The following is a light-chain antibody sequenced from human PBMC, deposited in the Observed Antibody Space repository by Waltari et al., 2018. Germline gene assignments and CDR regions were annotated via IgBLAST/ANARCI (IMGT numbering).Light chain of an antibody. Sequence: QSALTQPASVSGSPGQSITISCTGTSSDVGSYNLVSWYQHYPGKAPKLIIFEANKRPSGVSDRFSGSKSGNTAALTISGLQAEDEADYYCCSHAGSTIYVVFGGGTKLTVL. CDR3: CSHAGSTIYVV. CDR2: EAN. V-gene: IGLV2-23*01. CDR1: SSDVGSYNL. J-gene: IGLJ2*01.